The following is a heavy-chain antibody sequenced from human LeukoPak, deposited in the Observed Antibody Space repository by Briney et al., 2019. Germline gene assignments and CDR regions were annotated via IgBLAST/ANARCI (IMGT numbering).Heavy chain of an antibody. Sequence: PGGSLRLSCAASGFTVSSNYMSWVRQAPGKGLEWVSVICSGGSTYYADSVKGRFTISRDNSKNTLYLQMNSLRAEDTAVYYCASRRGYSYGFDYWGQGTLVTVSS. J-gene: IGHJ4*02. CDR3: ASRRGYSYGFDY. CDR2: ICSGGST. CDR1: GFTVSSNY. D-gene: IGHD5-18*01. V-gene: IGHV3-66*01.